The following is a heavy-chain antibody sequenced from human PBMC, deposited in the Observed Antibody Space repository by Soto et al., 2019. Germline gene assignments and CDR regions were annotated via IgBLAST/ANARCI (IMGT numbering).Heavy chain of an antibody. CDR2: IYYSGST. Sequence: SETLSLTCTVSGGSVSSGSYYWSWIRQPPGKGLEWIGYIYYSGSTNYNPSLKSRVTISVDTSKNQFSLKLSSVTAADTAVYFCARDNRGYSGLFDYWGQGKLVTVSS. CDR1: GGSVSSGSYY. CDR3: ARDNRGYSGLFDY. V-gene: IGHV4-61*01. J-gene: IGHJ4*02. D-gene: IGHD5-12*01.